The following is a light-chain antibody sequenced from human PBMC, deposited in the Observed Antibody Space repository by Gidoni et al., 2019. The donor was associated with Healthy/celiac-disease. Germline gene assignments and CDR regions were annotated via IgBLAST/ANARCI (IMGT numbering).Light chain of an antibody. CDR2: AAS. CDR3: KQSYSTPIT. CDR1: QSISSY. V-gene: IGKV1-39*01. J-gene: IGKJ5*01. Sequence: IQMTQSPSSLSASVGDRVTITCRASQSISSYLNWYQQKPGKSPKLLIYAASSLQSGVPSRLSGSGSGTDFTLTIRSLQPEDFATYYCKQSYSTPITFGQGTRLEIK.